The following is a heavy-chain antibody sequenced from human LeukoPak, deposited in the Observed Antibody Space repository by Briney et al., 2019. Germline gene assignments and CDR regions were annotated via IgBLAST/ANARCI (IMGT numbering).Heavy chain of an antibody. D-gene: IGHD6-19*01. V-gene: IGHV4-34*01. Sequence: ASETLSLTCAVYGGSFSGYYWSWIRQPPGKGLEWIGEINHSGSTNYNPSLKSRVTISVDTSKNQFSLKLSSVTAADTAVYYCARDQRRAVAGHYYYYGMDVWGKGTTVTVSS. CDR3: ARDQRRAVAGHYYYYGMDV. CDR2: INHSGST. J-gene: IGHJ6*04. CDR1: GGSFSGYY.